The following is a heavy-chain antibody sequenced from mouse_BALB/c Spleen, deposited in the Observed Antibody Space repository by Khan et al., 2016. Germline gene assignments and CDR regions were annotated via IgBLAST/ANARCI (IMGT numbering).Heavy chain of an antibody. V-gene: IGHV9-3*02. CDR2: INTNTGEP. D-gene: IGHD2-4*01. J-gene: IGHJ2*01. Sequence: QIQLVQSGPELKKPGETVKISCKASGYTFTNYGMNWVKQAPGKGLKWMGWINTNTGEPTYAEEFKGRFAFSLETSASTAYLQINNRKNEDTATYFCARMITNYFDYWGQGTTLTVSS. CDR3: ARMITNYFDY. CDR1: GYTFTNYG.